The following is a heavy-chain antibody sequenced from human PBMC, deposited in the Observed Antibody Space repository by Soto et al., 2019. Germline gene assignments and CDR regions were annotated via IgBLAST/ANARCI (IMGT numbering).Heavy chain of an antibody. CDR1: GGSISSYY. Sequence: SETLSLTCTVSGGSISSYYWSLIRQPPGKGLEWIGYIYYSGSTNYNPSLKSRVTISVDTSKNQFSLKLSSVTAADTAVYYCARGGGVVVAGYYYYYGMDVWGQGTTVTVSS. CDR2: IYYSGST. CDR3: ARGGGVVVAGYYYYYGMDV. J-gene: IGHJ6*02. D-gene: IGHD2-15*01. V-gene: IGHV4-59*01.